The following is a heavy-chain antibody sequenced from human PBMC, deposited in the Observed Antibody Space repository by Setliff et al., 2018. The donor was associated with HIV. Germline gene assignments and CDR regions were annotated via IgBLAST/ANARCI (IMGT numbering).Heavy chain of an antibody. J-gene: IGHJ5*02. CDR3: AKEGNSVDNWLDP. D-gene: IGHD1-26*01. Sequence: NPSETLSLTCTVSGDPIFIGGYYWSWIRQHPGGGLEWIGYIYHTGKTYCNPSLQSRIIMSLDMSQNQFSLKLSSVTAADTAVYYCAKEGNSVDNWLDPWGPGTLVTVSS. CDR2: IYHTGKT. V-gene: IGHV4-31*03. CDR1: GDPIFIGGYY.